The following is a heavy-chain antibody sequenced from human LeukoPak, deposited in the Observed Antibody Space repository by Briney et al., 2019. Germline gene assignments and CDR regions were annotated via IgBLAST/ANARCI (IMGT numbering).Heavy chain of an antibody. CDR2: INPNSGGT. D-gene: IGHD3-10*01. CDR3: ARTGGTMVRGVFDY. CDR1: EYTFTGYY. V-gene: IGHV1-2*04. J-gene: IGHJ4*02. Sequence: AASVKVSCKASEYTFTGYYMHWVRQAPGQGLEWMGWINPNSGGTNYAQKFQGWVTMTRDTSISTAYMELSRLRSDDTAVYYCARTGGTMVRGVFDYWGQGTLVTVSS.